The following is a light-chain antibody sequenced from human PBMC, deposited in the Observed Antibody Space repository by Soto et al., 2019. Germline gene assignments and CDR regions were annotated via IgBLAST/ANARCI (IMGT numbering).Light chain of an antibody. Sequence: EIVLTQSPATLSLSPGERAILSCRASQSVSSYLAWYQRKPGQAPRLLIYDASNRATGIPARFSGSGSGTDFTLTISRLEPEDFAVYYCQQRSNWPPWTFGQGTKVDIK. CDR2: DAS. CDR3: QQRSNWPPWT. CDR1: QSVSSY. V-gene: IGKV3-11*01. J-gene: IGKJ1*01.